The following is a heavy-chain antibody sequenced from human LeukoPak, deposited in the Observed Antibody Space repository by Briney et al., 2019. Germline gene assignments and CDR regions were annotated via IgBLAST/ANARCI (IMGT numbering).Heavy chain of an antibody. CDR1: GGSISSYY. J-gene: IGHJ5*02. CDR2: IYYSGST. CDR3: ARGLRYFDWLSHNWFDP. D-gene: IGHD3-9*01. V-gene: IGHV4-59*08. Sequence: PSETLSLTCTVSGGSISSYYWSWIRQPPGKGLEWIGYIYYSGSTNYNPSLKSRVTISVDTSKNQFSLKLSSVTAADTAVCYCARGLRYFDWLSHNWFDPWGQGTLVTVSS.